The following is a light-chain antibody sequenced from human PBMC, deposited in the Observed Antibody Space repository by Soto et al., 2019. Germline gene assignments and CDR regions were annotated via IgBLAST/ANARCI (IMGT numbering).Light chain of an antibody. CDR3: QQLSRYPLT. V-gene: IGKV1-9*01. CDR2: SPS. J-gene: IGKJ4*01. Sequence: DIQLTQSPSVLSASVGDTVTITCRASQALSNYLAWYQQKPGKAPDLLIYSPSTLQSGVPSRFSGSGSETEFSLTIRALQPEDFATYYCQQLSRYPLTFGGGTKVHIK. CDR1: QALSNY.